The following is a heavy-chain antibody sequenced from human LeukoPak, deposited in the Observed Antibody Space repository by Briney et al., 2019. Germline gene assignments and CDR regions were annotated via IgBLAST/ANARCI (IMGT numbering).Heavy chain of an antibody. Sequence: PSETLSLTCTVSGGSISSSSYYWGWIRQPPGKGLEWIGEINHSGSTNYNPSLKSRVTISVDTSKNQFSLKLSSVTAADTAVYYCARDHSGSYQGIDYWGQGTLVTVSS. CDR2: INHSGST. CDR3: ARDHSGSYQGIDY. CDR1: GGSISSSSYY. V-gene: IGHV4-39*07. D-gene: IGHD1-26*01. J-gene: IGHJ4*02.